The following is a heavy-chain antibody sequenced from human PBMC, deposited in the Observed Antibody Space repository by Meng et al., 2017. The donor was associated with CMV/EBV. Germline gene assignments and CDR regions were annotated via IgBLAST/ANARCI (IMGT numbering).Heavy chain of an antibody. D-gene: IGHD6-6*01. CDR1: GYTVTSYY. V-gene: IGHV1-46*01. CDR2: INPSGGST. Sequence: QGQLVQSGAGVKKPAASVKVSCKASGYTVTSYYLHWVRQAPGQGLESMGIINPSGGSTSYAQKFQGRVTMTRDTSTSTVYMEQSSLRSEDTAVYYCAREEGIAARSDWFDPWGQGTLVTVSS. J-gene: IGHJ5*02. CDR3: AREEGIAARSDWFDP.